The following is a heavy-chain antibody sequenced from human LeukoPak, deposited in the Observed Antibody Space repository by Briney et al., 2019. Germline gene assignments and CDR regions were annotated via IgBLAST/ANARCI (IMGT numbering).Heavy chain of an antibody. CDR2: ISGSGDST. V-gene: IGHV3-23*01. J-gene: IGHJ4*02. Sequence: GGSLRLSCAASGFTFSSYTMSWVRQAPGKGLEWVSGISGSGDSTYYADSVKGRFTISRDSSRNTLYLQMNSLRAEDTAVYYCARDDKTGSYSSFDLWGPGTLVTVSS. CDR1: GFTFSSYT. D-gene: IGHD1-26*01. CDR3: ARDDKTGSYSSFDL.